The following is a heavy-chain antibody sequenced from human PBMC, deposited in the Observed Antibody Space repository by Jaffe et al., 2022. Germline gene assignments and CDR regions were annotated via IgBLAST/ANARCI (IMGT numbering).Heavy chain of an antibody. CDR1: GFTFGDYA. V-gene: IGHV3-49*04. Sequence: EVQLVESGGGLVQPGRSLRLSCTASGFTFGDYAMSWVRQAPGKGLEWVGFIRSKAYGGTTEYAASVKGRFTISRDDSKSIAYLQMNSLKTEDTAVYYCTSSLGYSSSWYPYYFDYWGQGTLVTVSS. D-gene: IGHD6-13*01. CDR3: TSSLGYSSSWYPYYFDY. CDR2: IRSKAYGGTT. J-gene: IGHJ4*02.